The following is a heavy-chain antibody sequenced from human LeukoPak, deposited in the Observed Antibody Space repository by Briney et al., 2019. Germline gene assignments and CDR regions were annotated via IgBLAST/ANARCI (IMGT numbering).Heavy chain of an antibody. D-gene: IGHD1-26*01. CDR3: GRDLGGRSGY. CDR2: ISGSGGST. Sequence: GGSLRLSCAASGFTFSSYAMGWVRQAPGKGLEWVSAISGSGGSTNYADSVKGRFSISRENAKNTLYLQMNSLRAEDTAVYYCGRDLGGRSGYWGQGTLVTVSS. CDR1: GFTFSSYA. J-gene: IGHJ4*02. V-gene: IGHV3-23*01.